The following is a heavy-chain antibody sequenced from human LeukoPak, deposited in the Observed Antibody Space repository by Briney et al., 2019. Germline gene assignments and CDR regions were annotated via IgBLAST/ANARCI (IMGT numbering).Heavy chain of an antibody. V-gene: IGHV4-59*08. CDR1: GGSISSYY. CDR2: IYYSGST. J-gene: IGHJ4*02. CDR3: AIQFYSSGWYYFDY. Sequence: SETLSLTCTVSGGSISSYYWSWIRQPPGKGLEWIGYIYYSGSTNYNPSLKSRVTISVDTSKNQFSLKLSSVTAADTAVYYCAIQFYSSGWYYFDYWGQGTLVTVSS. D-gene: IGHD6-13*01.